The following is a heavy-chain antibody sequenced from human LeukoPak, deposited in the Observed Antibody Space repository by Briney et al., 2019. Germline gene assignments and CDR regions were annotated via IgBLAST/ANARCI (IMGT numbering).Heavy chain of an antibody. CDR1: GFTFDDYG. Sequence: GGSLRLSCAASGFTFDDYGMSWVRQAPGKGLEWVSGINWNGDRTGYADSMKGRFTISRDNAKKSLYLQMNSLRVEDTALYYCARARGHDSSGSHFDYWGQGTLVTVSS. CDR2: INWNGDRT. CDR3: ARARGHDSSGSHFDY. J-gene: IGHJ4*02. V-gene: IGHV3-20*04. D-gene: IGHD3-22*01.